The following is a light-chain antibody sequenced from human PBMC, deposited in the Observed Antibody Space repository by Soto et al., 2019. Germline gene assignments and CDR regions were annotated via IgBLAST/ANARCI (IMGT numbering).Light chain of an antibody. J-gene: IGLJ1*01. CDR1: SSDIGGYNY. V-gene: IGLV2-8*01. Sequence: QSALTQPPSASGSPGQSVTISCTGTSSDIGGYNYVSWYQQHPDKAPKLMIYEVSKRPSGVPDRFSGSKSGNTASLTVSGLQAEDEADYYCSSYAGSNMGVXGTGTKLTVL. CDR2: EVS. CDR3: SSYAGSNMGV.